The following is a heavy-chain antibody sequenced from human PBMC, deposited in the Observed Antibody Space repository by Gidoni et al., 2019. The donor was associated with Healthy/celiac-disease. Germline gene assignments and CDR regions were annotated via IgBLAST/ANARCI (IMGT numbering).Heavy chain of an antibody. D-gene: IGHD4-17*01. CDR3: ARVAVTTFPYYYYMDV. J-gene: IGHJ6*03. CDR2: IYYSGST. Sequence: QVQLQESGPGLVKPSETLSLTCTVSGGSISSYYWSWIRQPPGKGLEWIGYIYYSGSTNYNPSLKSRVTISVDTSKNQYSLKLSSVTAADTAVYYCARVAVTTFPYYYYMDVWGKGTTVTVSS. V-gene: IGHV4-59*01. CDR1: GGSISSYY.